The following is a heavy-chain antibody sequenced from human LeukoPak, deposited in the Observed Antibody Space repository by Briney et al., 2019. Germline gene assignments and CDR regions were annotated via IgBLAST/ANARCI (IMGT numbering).Heavy chain of an antibody. D-gene: IGHD1-26*01. V-gene: IGHV3-11*01. CDR2: ISISGSTI. CDR3: AKDYEPLVGVHRWGDWFDP. J-gene: IGHJ5*02. CDR1: GFTFSDYY. Sequence: TGGSLRLSCAASGFTFSDYYMSWIRQAPGKGLEWISYISISGSTIYYADSVKGRFTISRDNAKKSLYLQMNSLRAEDTAVYYCAKDYEPLVGVHRWGDWFDPWGQGTLVTVSS.